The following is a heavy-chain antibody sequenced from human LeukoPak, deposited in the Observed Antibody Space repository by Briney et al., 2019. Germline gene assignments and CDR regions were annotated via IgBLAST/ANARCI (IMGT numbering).Heavy chain of an antibody. J-gene: IGHJ4*02. CDR1: GYSVGSAFY. V-gene: IGHV4-38-2*02. D-gene: IGHD2-15*01. CDR3: ASAAPEDYFDY. CDR2: FYHDETT. Sequence: SETLSLTCSVSGYSVGSAFYWGWIRQPPRKGLEWIGSFYHDETTYYNPSLKSRVTLSVDTSKRQFYLDMYSVTAADTAVYYCASAAPEDYFDYWGRGALVTVSS.